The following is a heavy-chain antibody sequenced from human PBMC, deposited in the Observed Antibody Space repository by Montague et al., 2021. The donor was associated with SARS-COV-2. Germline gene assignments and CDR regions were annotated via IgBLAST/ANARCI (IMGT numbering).Heavy chain of an antibody. CDR2: IFLSGAT. CDR3: ARTWRGSHYFYGVDV. CDR1: GDSISGDY. D-gene: IGHD3-10*01. V-gene: IGHV4-59*01. J-gene: IGHJ6*02. Sequence: SETLSLTCTVSGDSISGDYWCWIRQPPGMGLEWIGYIFLSGATNYNPPLKSRVSISLDTSKSQFSLRLSPVTAAATAIYYCARTWRGSHYFYGVDVWGQGTTVTVSS.